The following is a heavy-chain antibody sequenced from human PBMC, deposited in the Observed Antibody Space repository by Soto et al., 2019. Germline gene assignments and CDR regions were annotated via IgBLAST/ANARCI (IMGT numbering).Heavy chain of an antibody. CDR3: ASDPLGTFYGMDV. Sequence: QVQLVESGGGVVQPGRSLRLSCAASGFSFSHYGMHWVRQAPGNGLEWVAVIWNDGSYKYYADSVKGRFTISRDDSKNTLYRQMDSMRAEDTAVYYCASDPLGTFYGMDVWGQGTTVTVSS. D-gene: IGHD7-27*01. V-gene: IGHV3-33*01. J-gene: IGHJ6*02. CDR1: GFSFSHYG. CDR2: IWNDGSYK.